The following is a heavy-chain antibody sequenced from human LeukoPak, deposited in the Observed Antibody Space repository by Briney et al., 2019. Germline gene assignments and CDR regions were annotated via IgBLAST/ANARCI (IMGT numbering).Heavy chain of an antibody. CDR1: GYTFTSYD. V-gene: IGHV1-2*02. CDR3: ARETEYYYDSSGYYPHAFDI. Sequence: GASVKVSCKASGYTFTSYDINWVRQATGQGLEWMGWINPNSGGTNYAQKFQGRVTMTRDTSISTAYMELSRLRSDDTAVYYCARETEYYYDSSGYYPHAFDIWGQGTMVTVSS. CDR2: INPNSGGT. J-gene: IGHJ3*02. D-gene: IGHD3-22*01.